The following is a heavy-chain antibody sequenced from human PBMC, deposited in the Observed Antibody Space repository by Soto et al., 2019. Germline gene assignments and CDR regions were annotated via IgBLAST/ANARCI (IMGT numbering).Heavy chain of an antibody. J-gene: IGHJ4*02. CDR3: AKHLGYSNSCPDY. D-gene: IGHD6-13*01. Sequence: GGSLRLSCAASGFTFSTYAMSWVRQAPGKGLQWVSVISGTGGNTYYADSVKGRFTISRDNPKNTLYLQMNSLTAEDTAVYYCAKHLGYSNSCPDYWGQGTLVTVSS. CDR1: GFTFSTYA. V-gene: IGHV3-23*01. CDR2: ISGTGGNT.